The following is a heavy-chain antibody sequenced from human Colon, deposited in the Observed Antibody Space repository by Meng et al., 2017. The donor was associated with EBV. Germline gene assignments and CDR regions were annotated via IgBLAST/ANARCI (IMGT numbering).Heavy chain of an antibody. CDR1: GGSINSGDYY. J-gene: IGHJ4*02. Sequence: QVRLQVPGPRLVKPSQTLSLSFTVSGGSINSGDYYWSWIRQPPGKGLEWIGYIYYTGSTYYNPSLKSRVTISMDTSKNQFSLRLSSVTAADTAVYYCARNYYFDYWGQGTLVTVSS. CDR2: IYYTGST. CDR3: ARNYYFDY. V-gene: IGHV4-30-4*01.